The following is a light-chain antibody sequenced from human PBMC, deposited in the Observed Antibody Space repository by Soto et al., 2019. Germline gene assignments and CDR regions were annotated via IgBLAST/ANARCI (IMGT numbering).Light chain of an antibody. Sequence: LTQPACVSGSPGQWITISCSGTVRDIGAYIFVSWYQQHPGKAPKLLLYEVFNRPSGVSNRCSGSKSGNTASLTISGLQAEDEAEYFCASFTTRTTSVFGTGTKVTVL. CDR2: EVF. CDR3: ASFTTRTTSV. CDR1: VRDIGAYIF. V-gene: IGLV2-14*03. J-gene: IGLJ1*01.